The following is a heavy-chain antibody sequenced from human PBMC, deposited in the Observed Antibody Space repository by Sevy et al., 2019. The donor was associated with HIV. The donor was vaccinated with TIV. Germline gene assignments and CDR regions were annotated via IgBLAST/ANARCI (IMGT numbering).Heavy chain of an antibody. CDR2: ISEDGSEK. Sequence: GGSLRLSCAASGFPFSRHGMHWVRQSPGKGLQWVAVISEDGSEKQYADSVKGRFTISRDNSKVTVYLQMSSLRLEDTAVYYCANSRGRYAGSSWLYYYYALDVWGQGTTVTVSS. CDR1: GFPFSRHG. D-gene: IGHD3-16*01. CDR3: ANSRGRYAGSSWLYYYYALDV. V-gene: IGHV3-30*18. J-gene: IGHJ6*02.